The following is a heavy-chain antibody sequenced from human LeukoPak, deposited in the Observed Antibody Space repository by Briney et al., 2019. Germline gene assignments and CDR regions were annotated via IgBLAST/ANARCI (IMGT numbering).Heavy chain of an antibody. CDR1: GFSFGNHA. J-gene: IGHJ1*01. D-gene: IGHD6-13*01. V-gene: IGHV3-23*01. CDR2: VSGSGDTT. CDR3: ARLGYGYSSRWSNGGYFQH. Sequence: GGSLRLSCAASGFSFGNHAMIWVRQAAGKGLEWVSVVSGSGDTTYYADSVRGRFTAFRDNSKNTLFLQMNSLRAEDTAVYNCARLGYGYSSRWSNGGYFQHWGQGTLVTVSS.